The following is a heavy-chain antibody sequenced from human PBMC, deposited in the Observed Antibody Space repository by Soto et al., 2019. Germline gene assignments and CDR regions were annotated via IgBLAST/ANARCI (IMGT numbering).Heavy chain of an antibody. D-gene: IGHD3-16*01. J-gene: IGHJ4*02. CDR3: ARGGGSRRAYYFDY. CDR2: IKQDGSEK. Sequence: VQLVESGGGLVQPGGSLRLSCAASGFTSSSYWMSWVRQAPGKGLEWVANIKQDGSEKYYVDSVKGRFTISRDNAKNSLYLQMNSLRAEDTAVYYCARGGGSRRAYYFDYWGQGTLVTVSS. CDR1: GFTSSSYW. V-gene: IGHV3-7*01.